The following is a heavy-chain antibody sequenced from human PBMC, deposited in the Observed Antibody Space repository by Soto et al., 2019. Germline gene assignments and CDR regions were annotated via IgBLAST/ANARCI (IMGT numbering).Heavy chain of an antibody. CDR1: GFSLSTSGVG. V-gene: IGHV2-5*02. CDR2: IYWDDDK. D-gene: IGHD5-12*01. CDR3: AHRRGYSGYDGEFDY. Sequence: QITLKESGPTLVKPTQTLTLTCTFSGFSLSTSGVGVGWIRQPPGKALEWLALIYWDDDKRYSPSLKSRLTITNDPSTNPVVLTMTNMDPVDTATYYCAHRRGYSGYDGEFDYWGQGTLVTVSS. J-gene: IGHJ4*02.